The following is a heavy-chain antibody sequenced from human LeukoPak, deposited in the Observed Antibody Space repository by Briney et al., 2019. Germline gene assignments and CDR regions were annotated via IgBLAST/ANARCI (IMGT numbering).Heavy chain of an antibody. CDR2: ISGSGGST. CDR3: AKELTPPQLQHGRTGTTWLYYYYGMDV. CDR1: GFTFSSYA. V-gene: IGHV3-23*01. J-gene: IGHJ6*02. D-gene: IGHD1-1*01. Sequence: GGSLRLSCAASGFTFSSYAMSWVRQAPGKGPEWVAAISGSGGSTYYADSVKGRFTISRDNTKSTLYLQMNSLRGEDTAVYYCAKELTPPQLQHGRTGTTWLYYYYGMDVWGQGTTVTVSS.